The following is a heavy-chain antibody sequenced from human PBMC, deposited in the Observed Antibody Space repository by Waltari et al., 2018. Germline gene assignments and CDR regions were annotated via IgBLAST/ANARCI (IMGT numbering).Heavy chain of an antibody. V-gene: IGHV3-66*02. CDR3: ARARDEDTAMVFFDH. D-gene: IGHD5-18*01. CDR1: GFTVSTTH. Sequence: DVQLVESGGGLVHPGGSLRLSCAASGFTVSTTHMSWVRQAPGKGLEWVSIIYPAGSTYNADSVVGRFTIFRDVAQNTLHLQMNNLRPEDTAIYYCARARDEDTAMVFFDH. J-gene: IGHJ4*01. CDR2: IYPAGST.